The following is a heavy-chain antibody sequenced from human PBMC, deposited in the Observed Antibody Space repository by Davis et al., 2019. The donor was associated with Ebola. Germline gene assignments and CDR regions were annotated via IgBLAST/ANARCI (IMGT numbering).Heavy chain of an antibody. Sequence: PSETLSLTCAVYGGSFSGYYWSWIRQPPGKGLEWIGEINHSGSTNYNPSLKSRVTISVDTSKNQFSLKLSSVTAADTAVYYCARGRRPIDYWGQGTLVTVSS. J-gene: IGHJ4*02. CDR2: INHSGST. CDR3: ARGRRPIDY. V-gene: IGHV4-34*01. CDR1: GGSFSGYY.